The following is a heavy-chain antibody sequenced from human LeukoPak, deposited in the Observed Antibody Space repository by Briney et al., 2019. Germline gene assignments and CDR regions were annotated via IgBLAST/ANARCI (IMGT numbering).Heavy chain of an antibody. Sequence: ASVKVSCKASGYTFTSFYIYWVRQAPGQGLEWMGIINPNDDTKSFAQEFQGRVTMTSDTSTSTVYMELSSLRSEDTAVYYCARGAAYHLLPPSYYWGQGTLVTVSS. CDR2: INPNDDTK. CDR1: GYTFTSFY. CDR3: ARGAAYHLLPPSYY. J-gene: IGHJ4*02. V-gene: IGHV1-46*01. D-gene: IGHD2-2*01.